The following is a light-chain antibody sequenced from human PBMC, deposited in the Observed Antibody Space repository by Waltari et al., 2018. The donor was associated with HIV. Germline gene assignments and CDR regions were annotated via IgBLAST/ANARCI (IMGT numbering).Light chain of an antibody. CDR3: QQYYTTPQS. Sequence: DIVLTQSPDSMAVSLVERVPVNCTSTPTVLYSSANRDYLAWDQVRPGQPPQLLIYWASTRQSGVPDRFNGSGSGTHFTLTISGLQAEDVAIYYCQQYYTTPQSFGQGTRLEI. V-gene: IGKV4-1*01. CDR1: PTVLYSSANRDY. CDR2: WAS. J-gene: IGKJ2*03.